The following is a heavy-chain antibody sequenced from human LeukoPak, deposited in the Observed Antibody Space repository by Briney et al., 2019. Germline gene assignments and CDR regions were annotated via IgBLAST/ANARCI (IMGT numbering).Heavy chain of an antibody. CDR2: ISYSGST. Sequence: SQTLSLTCTVSGGSISRSFWSWIRQPPGKGLEWIGFISYSGSTNYNPSLRSRVTISIDTSNHHFSLKLSSVTAADTAVYYCARHSLVESSRYNDYYYYGMDVWGQGTTVTVSS. CDR1: GGSISRSF. CDR3: ARHSLVESSRYNDYYYYGMDV. V-gene: IGHV4-59*08. J-gene: IGHJ6*02. D-gene: IGHD6-13*01.